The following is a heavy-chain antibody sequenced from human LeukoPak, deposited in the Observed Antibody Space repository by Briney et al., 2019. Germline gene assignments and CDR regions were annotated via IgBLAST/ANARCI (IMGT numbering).Heavy chain of an antibody. V-gene: IGHV3-30*04. CDR1: GFTLRSYA. CDR2: ISYDGRNT. D-gene: IGHD1-14*01. Sequence: GGSLRLSCAASGFTLRSYAIHWVRQAPGKGLEWVAVISYDGRNTYYADSVKGRFTISRDNSKNTLYLQMNSLRAEDTAVYYCARAGTTKSSITIWGQGTMVTVSS. CDR3: ARAGTTKSSITI. J-gene: IGHJ3*01.